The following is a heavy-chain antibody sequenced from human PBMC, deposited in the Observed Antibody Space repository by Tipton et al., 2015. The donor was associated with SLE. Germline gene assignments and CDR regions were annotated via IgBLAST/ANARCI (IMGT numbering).Heavy chain of an antibody. J-gene: IGHJ3*02. V-gene: IGHV3-48*03. Sequence: SLRLSCTTSGITLSQFDMNWVRQAPGKGLEWVSHIRRGDDAAYYADSVKGRFTISRDSAKNSLNLQMHSLRAEDTALYYCARTLGSGGSCWIDAFDIWGLGTMVTVSS. CDR2: IRRGDDAA. CDR3: ARTLGSGGSCWIDAFDI. D-gene: IGHD2-15*01. CDR1: GITLSQFD.